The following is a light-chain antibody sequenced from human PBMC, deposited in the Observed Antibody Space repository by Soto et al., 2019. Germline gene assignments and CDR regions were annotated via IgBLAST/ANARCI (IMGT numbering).Light chain of an antibody. CDR2: DVS. CDR3: SSYTSGSTLV. J-gene: IGLJ2*01. CDR1: SSDVGGYNY. Sequence: QSALTQHASVSGSPGQSITISCTGTSSDVGGYNYVSWYQHHPGKAPKLLIYDVSNRPSGVSNRFSGSKSGNTASLTISGLQAEDEADYYCSSYTSGSTLVFGGGTKLTVL. V-gene: IGLV2-14*03.